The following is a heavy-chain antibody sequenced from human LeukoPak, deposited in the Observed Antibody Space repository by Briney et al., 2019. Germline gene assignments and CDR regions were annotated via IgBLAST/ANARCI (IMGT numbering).Heavy chain of an antibody. CDR2: IYYSGST. CDR3: ARKIGSGNGFDY. V-gene: IGHV4-31*03. Sequence: SETLSLTCTVSGGSISSGGYYWSWIRQHPGKGLEWIGYIYYSGSTYYNPSLKSRVTISVDTSKNQFSLKLSSVTAADTAVYYCARKIGSGNGFDYWGQGTLVTVSS. J-gene: IGHJ4*02. CDR1: GGSISSGGYY. D-gene: IGHD3-10*01.